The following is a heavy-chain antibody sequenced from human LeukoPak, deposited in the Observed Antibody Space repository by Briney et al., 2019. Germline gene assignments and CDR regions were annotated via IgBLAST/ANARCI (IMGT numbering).Heavy chain of an antibody. CDR3: ARGQVEMATILRSIALLDAFDI. V-gene: IGHV3-23*01. CDR2: ISGRSSTT. Sequence: PGGSLRLSCAASGFTFSSYAMSWVRQAPGKGLQWVSTISGRSSTTHYADSVKGRFTISRDNSKNSLYLQMNSLRAEDTAVYYCARGQVEMATILRSIALLDAFDIWGQGTMVTVSS. CDR1: GFTFSSYA. J-gene: IGHJ3*02. D-gene: IGHD5-24*01.